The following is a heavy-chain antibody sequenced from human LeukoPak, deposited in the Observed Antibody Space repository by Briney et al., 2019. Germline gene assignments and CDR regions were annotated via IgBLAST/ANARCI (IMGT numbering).Heavy chain of an antibody. CDR2: ISGSGGST. D-gene: IGHD6-19*01. Sequence: PGGSLRLSCAASGFTVSSNYMAWVRQAPGKGLEWVSGISGSGGSTYYADSVKGRFTISRDNSKNTLYLQMNSLRAEDTAIYYCARAVAGNFDYWGQGTLVTVSS. V-gene: IGHV3-23*01. J-gene: IGHJ4*02. CDR1: GFTVSSNY. CDR3: ARAVAGNFDY.